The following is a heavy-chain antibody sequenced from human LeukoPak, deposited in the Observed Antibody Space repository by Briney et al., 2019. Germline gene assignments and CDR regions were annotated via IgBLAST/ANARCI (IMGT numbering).Heavy chain of an antibody. D-gene: IGHD2-21*02. J-gene: IGHJ4*02. CDR1: GFTFGSYA. CDR2: ISGSGGST. CDR3: ATRDYCGGDCYFLTTRFDY. Sequence: GGSLRLSCAASGFTFGSYAMSWVRQAPGKGLDWVSSISGSGGSTSYADSVKGRFTISRDNSKNTLYLQMNSLRAEDTAVYYFATRDYCGGDCYFLTTRFDYWGQGDLVTVSS. V-gene: IGHV3-23*01.